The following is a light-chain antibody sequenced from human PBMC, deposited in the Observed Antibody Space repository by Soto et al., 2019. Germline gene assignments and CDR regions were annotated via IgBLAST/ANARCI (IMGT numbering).Light chain of an antibody. J-gene: IGKJ4*01. V-gene: IGKV3-11*01. CDR2: DAS. Sequence: IVLTQSPATLSLSPGERATLSCRASQSVSSYLAWYQHRPGQAPRLLIYDASNRATGIPARFSGSGSGTDFSLTISSLEPEDFAVYYCQHRSNWPLTFGGGTKVEIK. CDR3: QHRSNWPLT. CDR1: QSVSSY.